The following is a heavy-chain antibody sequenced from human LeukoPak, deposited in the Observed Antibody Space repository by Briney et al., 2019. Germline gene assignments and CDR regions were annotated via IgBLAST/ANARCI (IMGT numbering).Heavy chain of an antibody. CDR2: IYYSGST. V-gene: IGHV4-59*01. CDR3: ARGPLVVVPAAISHWFDP. Sequence: SETLSLTCAVYGGSFSGYYWSWIRQPPGKGLEWIGCIYYSGSTNYNPSLKSRVTISVDTSKNQFSLKLSSVTAADTAVYYCARGPLVVVPAAISHWFDPWGQGTLVTVSS. CDR1: GGSFSGYY. J-gene: IGHJ5*02. D-gene: IGHD2-2*01.